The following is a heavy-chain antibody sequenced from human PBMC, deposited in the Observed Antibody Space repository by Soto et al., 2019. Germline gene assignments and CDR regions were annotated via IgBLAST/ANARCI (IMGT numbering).Heavy chain of an antibody. D-gene: IGHD5-18*01. Sequence: GGSLRLSCAASGFTFSSYSMNWVRQAPGKGLEWVSYISSSSSTIYYADSVKGRFTISRDNAKNSLYLQMNSLRDEDTAVYYCARDQPTGYSYGLGWNYYYYGMDVWGQGTTVTVSS. CDR1: GFTFSSYS. CDR3: ARDQPTGYSYGLGWNYYYYGMDV. J-gene: IGHJ6*02. V-gene: IGHV3-48*02. CDR2: ISSSSSTI.